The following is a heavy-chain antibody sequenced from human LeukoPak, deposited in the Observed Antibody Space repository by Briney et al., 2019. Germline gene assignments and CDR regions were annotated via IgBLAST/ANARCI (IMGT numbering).Heavy chain of an antibody. CDR3: ATVITMVRGPRDYYGMDV. CDR1: GGSISSYY. Sequence: PSETLSLTRTVYGGSISSYYSRSIRQPPGKGLEWIGYIYYSGSTNYNPSLKSRVTISVDTSKNQFSLKLSSVTAADTAVYYCATVITMVRGPRDYYGMDVWGQGTTVTVSS. D-gene: IGHD3-10*01. V-gene: IGHV4-59*01. J-gene: IGHJ6*02. CDR2: IYYSGST.